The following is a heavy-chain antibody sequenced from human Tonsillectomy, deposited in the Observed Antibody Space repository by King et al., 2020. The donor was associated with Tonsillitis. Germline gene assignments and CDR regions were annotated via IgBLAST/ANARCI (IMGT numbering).Heavy chain of an antibody. Sequence: QLVQSGAEVKKPGASVKVSCKASGYTFTSYDINWVRQATGQGLEWMGWMNPNSGHTAYAQKFQGRVTMTRNTSISTAYMELSSLRSEETAVYYCARGGPVLRFLEWLFLFDYWGQGTLVTVSS. V-gene: IGHV1-8*01. CDR3: ARGGPVLRFLEWLFLFDY. D-gene: IGHD3-3*01. CDR1: GYTFTSYD. CDR2: MNPNSGHT. J-gene: IGHJ4*02.